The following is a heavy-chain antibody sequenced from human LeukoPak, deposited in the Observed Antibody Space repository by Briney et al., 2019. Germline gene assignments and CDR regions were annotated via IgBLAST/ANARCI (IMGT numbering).Heavy chain of an antibody. CDR1: GFTFSSYG. CDR2: ISYDGSKK. J-gene: IGHJ4*02. D-gene: IGHD4-11*01. CDR3: AKLVGNYSPTHY. Sequence: GGSLRLSCAASGFTFSSYGMHWVRQAPGKGLEWVAVISYDGSKKYYADSVKGRFTISRDNSKNTLYLQMNSLRAEDTAVYYCAKLVGNYSPTHYWGQGTLVTVSS. V-gene: IGHV3-30*18.